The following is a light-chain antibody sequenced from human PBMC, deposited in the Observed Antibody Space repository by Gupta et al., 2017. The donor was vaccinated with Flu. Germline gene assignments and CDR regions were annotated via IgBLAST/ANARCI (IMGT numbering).Light chain of an antibody. CDR1: TLATQY. CDR2: KDS. J-gene: IGLJ1*01. CDR3: QSADNSGTDV. V-gene: IGLV3-25*02. Sequence: SYELTQPPSVSVSPGQTARITCSGETLATQYAYWYQQRSGQAPVVVILKDSERPFGIPGRFSGSSSGTTVTLTISDVQAEDEADYYCQSADNSGTDVFGSGT.